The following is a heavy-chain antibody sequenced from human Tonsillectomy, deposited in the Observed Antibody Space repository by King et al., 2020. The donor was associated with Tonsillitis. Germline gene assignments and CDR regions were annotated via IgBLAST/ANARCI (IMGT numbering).Heavy chain of an antibody. CDR3: AGPSIVVVPAAIGAYYYGMDV. J-gene: IGHJ6*02. CDR1: GYTFTGYY. CDR2: INPNSGGT. V-gene: IGHV1-2*02. Sequence: VQLVESGAEVKKPGASVKVSCKASGYTFTGYYMHWVRQAPGQGLEWMGWINPNSGGTNYAQKFQGRDTMTRDTSISTAYMELSRLRSDDTAVYYCAGPSIVVVPAAIGAYYYGMDVWGQGTTVTVSS. D-gene: IGHD2-2*01.